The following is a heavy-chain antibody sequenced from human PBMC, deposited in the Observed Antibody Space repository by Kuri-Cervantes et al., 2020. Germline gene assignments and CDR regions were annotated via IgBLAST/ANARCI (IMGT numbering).Heavy chain of an antibody. CDR3: ASPYCSSTSCYENWFDP. Sequence: SETLSLTCAVYGGSFSGYYWSWIRQPPGKGLEWIGEINHSGSTNYNPSLKSRVTISVDTSKNQFSLKLSSVTAADTAVYYCASPYCSSTSCYENWFDPWGQGTLVTVSS. V-gene: IGHV4-34*01. J-gene: IGHJ5*02. CDR2: INHSGST. D-gene: IGHD2-2*01. CDR1: GGSFSGYY.